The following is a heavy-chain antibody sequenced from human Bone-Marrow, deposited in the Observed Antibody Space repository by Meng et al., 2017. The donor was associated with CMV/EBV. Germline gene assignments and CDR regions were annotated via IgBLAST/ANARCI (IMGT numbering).Heavy chain of an antibody. J-gene: IGHJ6*02. V-gene: IGHV3-21*01. CDR1: GFTFSSYS. CDR2: ISSSSSYI. D-gene: IGHD2-15*01. Sequence: GGSLRLSCAASGFTFSSYSMNWVRQAPGKGLEWVSSISSSSSYIYYADSVKGRFTISRDNAKNSLYLQMNSLRAEDTAVYYWAREVVVVAATAYYYYGMDGWGQGTTVTVAS. CDR3: AREVVVVAATAYYYYGMDG.